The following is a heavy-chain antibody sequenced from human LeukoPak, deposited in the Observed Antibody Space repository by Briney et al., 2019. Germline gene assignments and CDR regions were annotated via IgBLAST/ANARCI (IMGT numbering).Heavy chain of an antibody. J-gene: IGHJ5*02. V-gene: IGHV3-23*01. D-gene: IGHD2-15*01. Sequence: GGSLRLSCAASGFTFSSYVMSWVRQAPGKGLEWVSGISGSGGSTYYADSVKGRFTISRDNAKNSLYLQMNSLRAEDTAVYYCARDPGGLYCSGGSCYSDWFDPWRQGTLVTVSS. CDR2: ISGSGGST. CDR1: GFTFSSYV. CDR3: ARDPGGLYCSGGSCYSDWFDP.